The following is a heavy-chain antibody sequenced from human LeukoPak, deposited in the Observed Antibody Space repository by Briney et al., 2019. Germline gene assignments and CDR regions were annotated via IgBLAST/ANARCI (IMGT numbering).Heavy chain of an antibody. V-gene: IGHV1-18*01. CDR1: GVTFDSSD. Sequence: ASVKVSCKASGVTFDSSDISWVRQAPGQGLEWMGWISAYNGNTNYAQKLQGRVTMTTDTSTSTAYMELRSLRSDDTAVYYCARDLVGATAFDIWGQGTMVTVSS. CDR3: ARDLVGATAFDI. J-gene: IGHJ3*02. CDR2: ISAYNGNT. D-gene: IGHD1-26*01.